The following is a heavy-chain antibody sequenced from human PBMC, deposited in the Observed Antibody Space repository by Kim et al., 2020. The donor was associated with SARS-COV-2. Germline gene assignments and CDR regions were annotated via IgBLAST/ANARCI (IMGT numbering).Heavy chain of an antibody. CDR2: IYYSGST. V-gene: IGHV4-59*13. CDR1: GGSISSYY. CDR3: ARDRGGYPPLGNWFDP. D-gene: IGHD3-22*01. J-gene: IGHJ5*02. Sequence: SETLSLTCTVSGGSISSYYWSWIRQPPGKGLEWIGYIYYSGSTNYNPSLKSRVTISVDTSKNQFSLKLSSVTAADTAVYYCARDRGGYPPLGNWFDPWG.